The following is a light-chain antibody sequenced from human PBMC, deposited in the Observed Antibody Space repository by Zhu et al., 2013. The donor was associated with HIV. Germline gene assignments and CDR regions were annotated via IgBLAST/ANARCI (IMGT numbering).Light chain of an antibody. J-gene: IGLJ2*01. CDR1: RLGDKY. CDR2: QDG. Sequence: SYELSQAPSVSVSPGQTATITCSGYRLGDKYVCWYQQKSGQPPVLILYQDGKRPSGTPERFSGSNSGNAATLTISGTQAMDEGDYYCQVWDSHTVVLGGGTKLTVL. CDR3: QVWDSHTVV. V-gene: IGLV3-1*01.